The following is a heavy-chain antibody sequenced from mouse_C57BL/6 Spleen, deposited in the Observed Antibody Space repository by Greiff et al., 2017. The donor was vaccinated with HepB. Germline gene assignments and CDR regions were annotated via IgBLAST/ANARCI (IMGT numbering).Heavy chain of an antibody. CDR3: ARGGNRGAMDY. V-gene: IGHV1-66*01. D-gene: IGHD2-1*01. J-gene: IGHJ4*01. Sequence: QVQLQQSGPELVKPGASVKISCKASGYSFTSYYIHWVKQRPGQGLEWIGWIYPGSGNTKYNEKFKGKATLTADTSSSTAYMQLSSLTSEDSAVYYCARGGNRGAMDYWGQGTSVTVSS. CDR1: GYSFTSYY. CDR2: IYPGSGNT.